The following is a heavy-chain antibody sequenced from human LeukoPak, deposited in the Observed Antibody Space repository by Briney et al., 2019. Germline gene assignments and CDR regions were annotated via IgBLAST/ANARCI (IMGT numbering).Heavy chain of an antibody. V-gene: IGHV7-4-1*02. CDR1: GYTFTSYY. J-gene: IGHJ6*02. Sequence: ASVKVSCKASGYTFTSYYMHWVRQAPGQGLEWMGWINTNTGNPTYAQGFTGRFVFSLDTSVSTAYLEISSLKAEDTAVYYCARARYCIGSTCPAGYYGMDVWGQGTTVTVSS. CDR2: INTNTGNP. D-gene: IGHD2-15*01. CDR3: ARARYCIGSTCPAGYYGMDV.